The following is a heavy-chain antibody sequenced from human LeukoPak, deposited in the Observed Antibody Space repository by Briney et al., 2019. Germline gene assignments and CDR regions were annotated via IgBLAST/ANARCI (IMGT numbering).Heavy chain of an antibody. Sequence: GGSLRLSCAASGFTFDDYGMSWVRQPPGKGLEWVSGINWNGDSRDYADSVKGRFTISRDNSKNTLYLQMNSLRAEDTAVYYCARAYGGYYYDYWGQGTLVTVSS. CDR2: INWNGDSR. CDR3: ARAYGGYYYDY. J-gene: IGHJ4*02. V-gene: IGHV3-20*04. CDR1: GFTFDDYG. D-gene: IGHD4/OR15-4a*01.